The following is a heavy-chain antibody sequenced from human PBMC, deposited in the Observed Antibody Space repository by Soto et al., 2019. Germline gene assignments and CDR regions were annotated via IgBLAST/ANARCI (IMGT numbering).Heavy chain of an antibody. Sequence: PSETLFLTCTVSGGSISRYYWSWIRQPPGKGLEWIGYMYNTGSTVYNPPFKSRVTISVDTPKNQFSLKLNSVTAADTAVYYCARDLWGYCGTDCYPLDVWGQGTTVTVSS. CDR2: MYNTGST. J-gene: IGHJ6*02. CDR3: ARDLWGYCGTDCYPLDV. CDR1: GGSISRYY. D-gene: IGHD2-21*02. V-gene: IGHV4-59*01.